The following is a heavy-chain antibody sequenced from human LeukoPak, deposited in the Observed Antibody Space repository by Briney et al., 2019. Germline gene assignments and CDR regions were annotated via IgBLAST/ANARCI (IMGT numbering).Heavy chain of an antibody. D-gene: IGHD2-2*01. J-gene: IGHJ4*02. CDR2: IAYDGTNK. Sequence: GRSLRLSCVASGFTFSKYAIHWVRQAPGKGLEWVAVIAYDGTNKDYADSVKGRFTISRDNSKNTVFLQTTSLRPEDTAVYHCARDTRQLRYYFDLWGQGTPVTVSS. CDR3: ARDTRQLRYYFDL. V-gene: IGHV3-30*01. CDR1: GFTFSKYA.